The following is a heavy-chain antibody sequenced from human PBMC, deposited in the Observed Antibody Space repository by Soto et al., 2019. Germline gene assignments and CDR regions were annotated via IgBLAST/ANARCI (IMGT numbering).Heavy chain of an antibody. Sequence: HVQLVESGGGLVKPGGSLRLSCAASGFTFSDYYMSWIRQAPGKGLEWVSYISSSSSYTNYTDSVKGRFTISRDNARNSLYLQMNSLRAEDTAVYYCARGLTVASYFDYWGQGTLVTVSS. J-gene: IGHJ4*02. CDR1: GFTFSDYY. D-gene: IGHD4-17*01. CDR3: ARGLTVASYFDY. V-gene: IGHV3-11*06. CDR2: ISSSSSYT.